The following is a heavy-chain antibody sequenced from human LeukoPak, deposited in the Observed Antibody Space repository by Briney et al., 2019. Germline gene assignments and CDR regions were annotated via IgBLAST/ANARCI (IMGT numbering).Heavy chain of an antibody. J-gene: IGHJ4*02. CDR1: GASISSSSYY. D-gene: IGHD2-2*01. V-gene: IGHV4-39*07. Sequence: SETLSLTCSVSGASISSSSYYWGWIRQPPGKGLEWIGSFSYSGSTYYNSSLKSRVTISVDTSNNQFSLRLNSVTAADTAVYYCARIGLGSSEDYWGQGTLVTVFS. CDR3: ARIGLGSSEDY. CDR2: FSYSGST.